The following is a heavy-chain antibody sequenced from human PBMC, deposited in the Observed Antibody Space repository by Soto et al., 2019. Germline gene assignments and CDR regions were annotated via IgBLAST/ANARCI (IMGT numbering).Heavy chain of an antibody. CDR2: IIPIQNKA. V-gene: IGHV1-69*02. CDR1: GGSFMSYS. Sequence: QVPLVQTGAELKKSGSSVKVSCEAYGGSFMSYSFTWVRQAPGQGLEWMGRIIPIQNKANYALKFQDRVTITADRSTRTGYMDLRILRPEDTAVYYCAKSLLFVDHSNMDVWGKGTTVTVSS. CDR3: AKSLLFVDHSNMDV. D-gene: IGHD2-15*01. J-gene: IGHJ6*03.